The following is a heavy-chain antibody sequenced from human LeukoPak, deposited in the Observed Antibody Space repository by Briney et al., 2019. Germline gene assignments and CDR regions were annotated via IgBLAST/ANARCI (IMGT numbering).Heavy chain of an antibody. Sequence: SETLSLTCAVYGGSFSGYYWSWIRQPPGKGLEWIGEINHSGSTNYNPSLKSRVTISVDTSKNQFSLKLSSVTAADTAVYYCARASITMVRGVIITSHFDYWGQGTLVTVPS. CDR2: INHSGST. J-gene: IGHJ4*02. V-gene: IGHV4-34*01. CDR3: ARASITMVRGVIITSHFDY. D-gene: IGHD3-10*01. CDR1: GGSFSGYY.